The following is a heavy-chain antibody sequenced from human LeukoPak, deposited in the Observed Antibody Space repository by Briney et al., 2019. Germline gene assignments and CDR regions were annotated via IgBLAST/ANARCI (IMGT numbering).Heavy chain of an antibody. CDR1: GFTFTTYW. CDR3: ARVAAAVPDQ. D-gene: IGHD6-13*01. CDR2: IKQDGSEK. V-gene: IGHV3-7*04. J-gene: IGHJ5*02. Sequence: GGSLRLSCAASGFTFTTYWMSWVRQAPGKGLEWVANIKQDGSEKYYMDSVKGRFTISRDNAKDSLYLQMSSLRAEDTAVYYCARVAAAVPDQWGQGTLVTVSS.